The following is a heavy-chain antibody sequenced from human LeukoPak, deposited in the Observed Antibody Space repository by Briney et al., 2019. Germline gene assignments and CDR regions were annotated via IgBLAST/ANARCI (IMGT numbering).Heavy chain of an antibody. J-gene: IGHJ5*02. Sequence: ASVKVSCKASGYTFTSYDINWVRQATGQGLEWMGWMNPNSGNTGYAQKFQGRVIITRNTSISTAYMELSSLRSEDTAVYYCARGVGDFWSGYYGWFDPWGQGTLVTVSS. CDR3: ARGVGDFWSGYYGWFDP. D-gene: IGHD3-3*01. V-gene: IGHV1-8*03. CDR1: GYTFTSYD. CDR2: MNPNSGNT.